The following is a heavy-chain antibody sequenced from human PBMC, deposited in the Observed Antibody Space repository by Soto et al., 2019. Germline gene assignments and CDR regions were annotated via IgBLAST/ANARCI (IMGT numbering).Heavy chain of an antibody. J-gene: IGHJ4*02. V-gene: IGHV3-23*01. CDR1: GFTFSSYA. CDR3: AKGRDGYNIGFFDY. Sequence: EVQLLESGGGLVLPGGSLRLSCAASGFTFSSYAMSWVRQAPGKGLEWVSAISGSGGSTYYADSVKGRFTISRDNSKNTLYLKMNSLRAEDTAVYYCAKGRDGYNIGFFDYWGQGTLVTVSS. CDR2: ISGSGGST. D-gene: IGHD5-12*01.